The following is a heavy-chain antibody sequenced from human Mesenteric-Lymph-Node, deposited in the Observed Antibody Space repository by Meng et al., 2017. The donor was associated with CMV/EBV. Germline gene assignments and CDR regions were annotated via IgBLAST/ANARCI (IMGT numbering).Heavy chain of an antibody. D-gene: IGHD3-16*01. Sequence: GESLKISCAASGFTFSNYWMHWVRQAAGKGLVWVSRVNIDGSRTTYADSVKGRFTISRDNAKNTLYLQMNSLRAEDTAVYYCARGEDFDSWGQGTLVTVSS. CDR2: VNIDGSRT. CDR3: ARGEDFDS. V-gene: IGHV3-74*01. CDR1: GFTFSNYW. J-gene: IGHJ4*02.